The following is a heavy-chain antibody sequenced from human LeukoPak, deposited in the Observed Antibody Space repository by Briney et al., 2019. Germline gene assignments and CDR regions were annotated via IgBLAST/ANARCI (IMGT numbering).Heavy chain of an antibody. CDR2: INHSGST. CDR1: GGSFSGYY. CDR3: ARGRGS. V-gene: IGHV4-34*01. J-gene: IGHJ5*02. Sequence: SETLSLTCAVCGGSFSGYYWSWIRQPPGKGLEWIGEINHSGSTNYNPSLKSRVTISVDTSKNQFSLKLSSVTAADTAVYYCARGRGSWGQGTLVTVSS.